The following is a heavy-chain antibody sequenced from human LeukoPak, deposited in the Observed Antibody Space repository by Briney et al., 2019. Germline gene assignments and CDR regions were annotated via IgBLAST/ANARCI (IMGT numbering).Heavy chain of an antibody. CDR1: GVTFSNYA. CDR2: INGGGGST. CDR3: APRPDMTAAKSYFDY. V-gene: IGHV3-23*01. Sequence: PGGSLRLSCAASGVTFSNYAVSWVRQAPGKGLEWVSSINGGGGSTYYADAVKGRFTISRDNSKNTLYLQMNSLRAEDTAVYYCAPRPDMTAAKSYFDYWGQGTLVTVSS. D-gene: IGHD6-13*01. J-gene: IGHJ4*02.